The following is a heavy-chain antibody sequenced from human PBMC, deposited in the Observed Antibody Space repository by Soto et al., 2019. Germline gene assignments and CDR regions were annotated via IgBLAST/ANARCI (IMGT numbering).Heavy chain of an antibody. Sequence: EVQLVESGGGLVQPGGSLRLSCAASGFTFSSYSMNWVRQAPGKGLEWVSYISSSSSTIYYADSVKGRFTISRDNAKNSLYLQMNSLRDEDTAVYYCARGEKYYYGSGPFDYWGQGTLVTVSS. D-gene: IGHD3-10*01. CDR1: GFTFSSYS. CDR3: ARGEKYYYGSGPFDY. CDR2: ISSSSSTI. V-gene: IGHV3-48*02. J-gene: IGHJ4*02.